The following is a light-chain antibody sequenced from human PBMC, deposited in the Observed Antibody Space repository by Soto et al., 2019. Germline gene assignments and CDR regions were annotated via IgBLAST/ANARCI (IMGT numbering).Light chain of an antibody. J-gene: IGKJ2*01. V-gene: IGKV3-20*01. CDR1: QTINDNF. Sequence: DIVLTQSPGTLSLFPGERATLSCRASQTINDNFFAWYQQKPGRAPRLLIFGASSSATAIPDRFSGSGSGTDFTLNITRGGPEDSVVYFCHQYGGSPRSTFGQGTKLEIK. CDR3: HQYGGSPRST. CDR2: GAS.